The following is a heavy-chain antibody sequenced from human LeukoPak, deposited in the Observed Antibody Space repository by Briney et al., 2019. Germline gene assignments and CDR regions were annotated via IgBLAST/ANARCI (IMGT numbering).Heavy chain of an antibody. CDR3: ARIAVAGPFDY. J-gene: IGHJ4*02. V-gene: IGHV3-33*01. D-gene: IGHD6-19*01. CDR2: IWYDGSNK. CDR1: GFTFSSYG. Sequence: GRSLRLSCAASGFTFSSYGMHWVRQAPGKGLEWVAVIWYDGSNKYYADSVKGRFTISRDNSKNTLYLQMNSLRAEDTAVYYRARIAVAGPFDYWGQGTLVTVSS.